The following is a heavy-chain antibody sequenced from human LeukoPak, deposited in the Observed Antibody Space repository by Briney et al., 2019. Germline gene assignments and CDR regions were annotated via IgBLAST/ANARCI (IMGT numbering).Heavy chain of an antibody. CDR3: ATGGVTMVRGVITPRNDAFDI. CDR2: FDPEDGET. D-gene: IGHD3-10*01. V-gene: IGHV1-24*01. J-gene: IGHJ3*02. CDR1: GYTLTKLS. Sequence: ASVKVSCTVSGYTLTKLSMHWVRQAPGKGLEWMGGFDPEDGETIYAQKFQGRVTMTEDTSTDTAYMELSSLRSEDTAVYYCATGGVTMVRGVITPRNDAFDIWGQGTMVTVSS.